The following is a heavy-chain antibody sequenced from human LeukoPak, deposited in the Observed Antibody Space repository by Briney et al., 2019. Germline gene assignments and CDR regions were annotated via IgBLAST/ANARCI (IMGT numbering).Heavy chain of an antibody. D-gene: IGHD3-22*01. CDR1: GGSFSGYY. J-gene: IGHJ4*02. CDR3: ARAWYYYDSSGYHPFDY. CDR2: INHSGST. Sequence: SETLSLTCAVYGGSFSGYYWSWIRQPPGKGLEWIGEINHSGSTYDNPSLKSRVTISVDTSKNQFSLNLSSVTAADSAVYYCARAWYYYDSSGYHPFDYWGQGTLVTVSS. V-gene: IGHV4-34*01.